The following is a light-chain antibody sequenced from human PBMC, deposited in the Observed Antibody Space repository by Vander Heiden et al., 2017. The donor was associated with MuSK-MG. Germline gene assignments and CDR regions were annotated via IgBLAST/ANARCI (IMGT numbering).Light chain of an antibody. CDR3: RQSLQNLLT. CDR2: LGS. CDR1: QSLLHSNGYNY. J-gene: IGKJ5*01. V-gene: IGKV2-28*01. Sequence: DIVMTQSPLSLPVTPGEPASISCRSSQSLLHSNGYNYLDSYLQKPGLSPQLLIYLGSNRASGVPDRFSGSGSGTDFTLKISRVEAEDVGVYYCRQSLQNLLTFGQGTRMEIK.